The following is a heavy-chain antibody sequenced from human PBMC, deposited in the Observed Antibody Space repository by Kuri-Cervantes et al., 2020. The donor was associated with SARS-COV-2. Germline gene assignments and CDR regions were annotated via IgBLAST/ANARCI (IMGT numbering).Heavy chain of an antibody. J-gene: IGHJ4*02. Sequence: SETLSLTCIVSGGSISSSSYYWGWIRQPPGKGLEWIGSIYYSGSTYYNPSLKSRVTISVDTSKNQFSLKLSSVTAADTAVYYCARHPPEYYSLYYFDYWGQGTLVTVSS. CDR3: ARHPPEYYSLYYFDY. V-gene: IGHV4-39*01. CDR2: IYYSGST. D-gene: IGHD3-10*01. CDR1: GGSISSSSYY.